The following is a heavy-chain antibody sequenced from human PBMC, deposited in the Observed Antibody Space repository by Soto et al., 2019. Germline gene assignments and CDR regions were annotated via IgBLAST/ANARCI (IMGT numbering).Heavy chain of an antibody. J-gene: IGHJ4*02. V-gene: IGHV3-30*03. Sequence: QVQLVESGGGVVQPRRSLRLSCVVSGFTVSTYGMHWVRSAPGKGLEWVAVISRDGVTKYYADSVKGRFTIFRANSRKTFLLESNGPGTDAMAVYYCTGEVASSYWGQGTLVTVSS. CDR2: ISRDGVTK. CDR3: TGEVASSY. D-gene: IGHD2-8*02. CDR1: GFTVSTYG.